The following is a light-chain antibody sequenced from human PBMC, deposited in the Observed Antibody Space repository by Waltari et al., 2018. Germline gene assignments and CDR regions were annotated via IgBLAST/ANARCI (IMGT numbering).Light chain of an antibody. Sequence: IVMTQSPDSLAVSLGERATINCKSSQSVLYSSNNKNYLAWYQQKAGQPPTLLSYWASNRASGVPERFRGSGSGTDFTLTISSLQAEDVAVYYCQQYYATPPWTFGQGTKVEIK. V-gene: IGKV4-1*01. J-gene: IGKJ1*01. CDR2: WAS. CDR3: QQYYATPPWT. CDR1: QSVLYSSNNKNY.